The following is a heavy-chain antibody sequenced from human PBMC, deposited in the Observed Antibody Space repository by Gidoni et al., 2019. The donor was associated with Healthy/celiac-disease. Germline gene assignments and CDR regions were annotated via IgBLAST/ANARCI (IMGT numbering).Heavy chain of an antibody. CDR1: GGSISSGSYY. V-gene: IGHV4-61*02. D-gene: IGHD3-10*01. Sequence: QVQLQESGPGLVKPSQTLSLTCTVSGGSISSGSYYWSWIRQPAGKGLEWIGRIYTSGSTNYNPSLKSRVTISVDTSKNQFSLKLSSVTAADTAVYYCARGPPPMVRGVYYYYGMDVWGQGTTVTVSS. CDR2: IYTSGST. CDR3: ARGPPPMVRGVYYYYGMDV. J-gene: IGHJ6*02.